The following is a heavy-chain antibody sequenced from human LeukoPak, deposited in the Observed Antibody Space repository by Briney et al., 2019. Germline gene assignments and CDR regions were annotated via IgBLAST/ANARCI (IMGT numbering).Heavy chain of an antibody. Sequence: GGSLRLSCAVSGFIFNSYAMHWVRQAPGRGLEWVALISYDGSNKYYADSVKGRFTISRDNSKNTLYLQMDSLRAEDTAVCYCARGYYDSSAYYNYWGQGTLVTVSS. V-gene: IGHV3-30-3*01. CDR2: ISYDGSNK. CDR3: ARGYYDSSAYYNY. D-gene: IGHD3-22*01. J-gene: IGHJ4*02. CDR1: GFIFNSYA.